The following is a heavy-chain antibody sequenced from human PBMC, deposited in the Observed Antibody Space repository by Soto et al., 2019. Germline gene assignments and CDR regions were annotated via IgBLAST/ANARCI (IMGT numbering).Heavy chain of an antibody. Sequence: QVQLQQWGAGLLKPSETLSLTCSVYGGSFSTYFWTWMRQPPGKGLEWIGEVNQSGSANYNPSLESRVTRSVDTAKKQFSLRLSSVTAADTAVYYCARERRVVGGYSSSWYDYFDSWGQGTLVTVSS. CDR3: ARERRVVGGYSSSWYDYFDS. D-gene: IGHD6-13*01. CDR1: GGSFSTYF. CDR2: VNQSGSA. J-gene: IGHJ4*02. V-gene: IGHV4-34*02.